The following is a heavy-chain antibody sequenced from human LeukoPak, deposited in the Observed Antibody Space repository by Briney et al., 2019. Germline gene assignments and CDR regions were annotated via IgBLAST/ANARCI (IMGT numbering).Heavy chain of an antibody. J-gene: IGHJ5*02. V-gene: IGHV1-18*01. CDR1: GYTFTSYG. CDR2: ISAYNGNT. CDR3: ARDYYGSGSYLWFDP. D-gene: IGHD3-10*01. Sequence: ASVKVSCKASGYTFTSYGISWVRQAPGQGLEWMGWISAYNGNTNYAQKLQGRVTMTTDTSTSTAYMELRSLRSEDTAVYYCARDYYGSGSYLWFDPWGQGTLVTVSS.